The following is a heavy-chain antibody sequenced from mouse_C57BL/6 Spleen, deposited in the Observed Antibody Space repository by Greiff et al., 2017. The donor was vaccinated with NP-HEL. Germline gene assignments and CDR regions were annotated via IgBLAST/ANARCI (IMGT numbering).Heavy chain of an antibody. V-gene: IGHV1-80*01. CDR2: NYPGDGDT. CDR3: ARGGPGNYFDY. J-gene: IGHJ2*01. Sequence: QVQLQQSGAELVKPGASVKISCKASGYAFSSYWMNWVKQRPGKGLEWIGQNYPGDGDTNYNGKFKGKATLTADKSSSTAYMQLSSLTSEDSAVYFCARGGPGNYFDYWGQGTTLTVSS. CDR1: GYAFSSYW.